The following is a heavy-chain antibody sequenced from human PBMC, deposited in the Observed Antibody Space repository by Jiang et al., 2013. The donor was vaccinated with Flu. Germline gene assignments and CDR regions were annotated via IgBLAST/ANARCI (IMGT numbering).Heavy chain of an antibody. V-gene: IGHV4-38-2*02. Sequence: SLTCTVSGYSISSGYYWGWIRQPPGKGLEWIGSIYHSGSTYYNPSLKSRVTISVDTSKNQFSLKLSSVTAADTAVYYCESGYSYDEDYWGQGTLVTVSS. J-gene: IGHJ4*02. CDR3: ESGYSYDEDY. CDR2: IYHSGST. D-gene: IGHD5-18*01. CDR1: GYSISSGYY.